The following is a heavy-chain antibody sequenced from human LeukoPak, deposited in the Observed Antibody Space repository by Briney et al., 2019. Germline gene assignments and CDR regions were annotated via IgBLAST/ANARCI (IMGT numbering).Heavy chain of an antibody. V-gene: IGHV3-7*01. J-gene: IGHJ4*02. CDR2: IKQDESQK. D-gene: IGHD1-1*01. CDR1: GFTFSSYW. Sequence: GGSLRLSCAASGFTFSSYWMSWVRQAPGKGLEWVANIKQDESQKYYVDSVKGRFTISRDNAKNSLYLQMNSLRAEDTAVYYCARDKIEGPTKLDYWGQGILVTASS. CDR3: ARDKIEGPTKLDY.